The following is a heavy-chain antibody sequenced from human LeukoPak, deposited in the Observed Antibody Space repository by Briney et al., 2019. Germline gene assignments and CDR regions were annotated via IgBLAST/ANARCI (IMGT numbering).Heavy chain of an antibody. Sequence: ASVTVSCKASGGTFSSYAISWVRQAPGQGLAWMGGIIPIFGTANYAQKFQGRVTITADESTSTAYMELSSLRSEDTAVYYCARGYYDSSGYYSYYFDYWGQGTLVTVSP. CDR2: IIPIFGTA. J-gene: IGHJ4*02. CDR1: GGTFSSYA. CDR3: ARGYYDSSGYYSYYFDY. D-gene: IGHD3-22*01. V-gene: IGHV1-69*13.